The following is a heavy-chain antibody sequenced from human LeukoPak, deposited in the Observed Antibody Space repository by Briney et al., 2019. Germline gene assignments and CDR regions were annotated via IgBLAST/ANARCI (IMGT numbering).Heavy chain of an antibody. J-gene: IGHJ6*02. CDR3: ARGGVGVTMVRGPHYGMDV. Sequence: GSLRLSCAASGFTFSSDDMHWVRQAPGKGLEWVSAIGTAGDTYYPGSVKGRFTISRENAKNSLYLQMNSLRAGDTAVYYCARGGVGVTMVRGPHYGMDVWGQGTTVTVSS. D-gene: IGHD3-10*01. CDR2: IGTAGDT. V-gene: IGHV3-13*01. CDR1: GFTFSSDD.